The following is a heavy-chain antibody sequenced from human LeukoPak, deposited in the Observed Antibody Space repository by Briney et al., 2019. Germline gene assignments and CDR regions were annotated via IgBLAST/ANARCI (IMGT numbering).Heavy chain of an antibody. J-gene: IGHJ4*02. Sequence: GGSLRLSCAASGFTFSDYYMSWIRQAPGKGLEWVSYISSSGSTIYYADSVKGRFTISRDNAKNSLYLQMNSLRAEDTAVYYCARGKYCSSTSCRPPCDYWGQGTLVTVSS. V-gene: IGHV3-11*04. D-gene: IGHD2-2*01. CDR3: ARGKYCSSTSCRPPCDY. CDR1: GFTFSDYY. CDR2: ISSSGSTI.